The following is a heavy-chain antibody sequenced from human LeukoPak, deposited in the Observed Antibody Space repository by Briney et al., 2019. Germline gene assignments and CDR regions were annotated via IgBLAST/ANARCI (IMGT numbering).Heavy chain of an antibody. V-gene: IGHV3-48*03. J-gene: IGHJ4*02. D-gene: IGHD3-22*01. Sequence: GGSLRLYCASSGFTFSSYEMNWVRQAPGQGLEWVSYISSSGSTISYADSVKGRFTISRDNAKNSLYLQMNSLRAEDTAVYYCASSPETTYYDSSGYYKDWGQGTLVTVSS. CDR1: GFTFSSYE. CDR2: ISSSGSTI. CDR3: ASSPETTYYDSSGYYKD.